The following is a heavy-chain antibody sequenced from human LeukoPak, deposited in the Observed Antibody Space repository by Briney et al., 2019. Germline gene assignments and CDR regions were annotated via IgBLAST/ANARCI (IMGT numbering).Heavy chain of an antibody. CDR2: ISSNGGST. CDR3: VNSGTTAFDY. Sequence: GGSLSLSCSASGFTFSTYAMHWVRQAPGKGLEYVSAISSNGGSTYYADSVKGRFTISRDNSKNTLYLQMSSLRAEDTAVYYCVNSGTTAFDYWGQGTLVTVSS. V-gene: IGHV3-64D*06. D-gene: IGHD1-26*01. J-gene: IGHJ4*02. CDR1: GFTFSTYA.